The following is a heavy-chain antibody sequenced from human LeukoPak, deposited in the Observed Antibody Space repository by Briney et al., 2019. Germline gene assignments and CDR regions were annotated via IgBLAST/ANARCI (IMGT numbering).Heavy chain of an antibody. Sequence: PGGSLRFSCAASGFTFSSYAMSWVRQAPGKGLEWVSAISGSGGSTYYADSVKGRFTISRDNSKNTLYLQMNSLRAEDTAVYYCAKDRHVLRFLEWLYYFDYWGQGTLVTVSS. D-gene: IGHD3-3*01. CDR2: ISGSGGST. CDR3: AKDRHVLRFLEWLYYFDY. J-gene: IGHJ4*02. CDR1: GFTFSSYA. V-gene: IGHV3-23*01.